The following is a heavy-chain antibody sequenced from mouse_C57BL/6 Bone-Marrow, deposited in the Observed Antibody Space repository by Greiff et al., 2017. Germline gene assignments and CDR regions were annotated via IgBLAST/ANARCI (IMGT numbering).Heavy chain of an antibody. CDR3: ARPIITTVVPCAY. V-gene: IGHV8-8*01. Sequence: QVTLKESGPGILQPSQTLSLTCSFSGFSLSTFGMGVGWIRQPSGMGLEWLAHIWWDDDKYYNPAMKSRLTIFKDTSKNQVFLKIANMDTADTATYYCARPIITTVVPCAYWGQGTLVTVSA. J-gene: IGHJ3*01. D-gene: IGHD1-1*01. CDR2: IWWDDDK. CDR1: GFSLSTFGMG.